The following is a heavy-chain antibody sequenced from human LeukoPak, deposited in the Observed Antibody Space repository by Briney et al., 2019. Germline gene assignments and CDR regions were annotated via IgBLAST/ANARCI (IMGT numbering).Heavy chain of an antibody. CDR2: ISSSSSYI. CDR3: ATSITMTY. D-gene: IGHD3-22*01. CDR1: GXSFSIYG. J-gene: IGHJ4*02. V-gene: IGHV3-21*01. Sequence: GGSLRLSCATSGXSFSIYGMHWVRQAQGKGLEWVSSISSSSSYIYYADSVKGRFTISRDNAKNSLYLQMNSLRAEDTAVYYCATSITMTYWGQGTLVTVSS.